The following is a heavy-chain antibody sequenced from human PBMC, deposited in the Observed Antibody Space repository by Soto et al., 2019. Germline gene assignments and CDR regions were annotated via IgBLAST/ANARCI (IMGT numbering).Heavy chain of an antibody. CDR2: VFSSVSA. CDR1: GVSVTSYT. V-gene: IGHV4-4*07. D-gene: IGHD2-21*02. CDR3: TRDGMTTGDT. J-gene: IGHJ4*02. Sequence: SETLSLTCIVSGVSVTSYTWNWVRQPANKGLEWIGRVFSSVSATYSPSLKSRVRISVDTPENRISLKLDSVTAADAGVYYCTRDGMTTGDTWGPGTLVTVSS.